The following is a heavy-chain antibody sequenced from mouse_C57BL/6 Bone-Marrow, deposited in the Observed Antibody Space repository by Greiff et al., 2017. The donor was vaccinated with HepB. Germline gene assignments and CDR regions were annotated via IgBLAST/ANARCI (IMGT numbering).Heavy chain of an antibody. Sequence: EVQVVESGGDLVKPGGSLKLSCAASGFTFSSYGMSWVRQTPDKRLEWVATISSGGSYTYSPDSVKGRFTISRDNAKNTLYLQLSSLKSEDTAMYYCARQFITTVVAHWYFDVWGTGTTVTVSS. J-gene: IGHJ1*03. CDR2: ISSGGSYT. V-gene: IGHV5-6*01. D-gene: IGHD1-1*01. CDR1: GFTFSSYG. CDR3: ARQFITTVVAHWYFDV.